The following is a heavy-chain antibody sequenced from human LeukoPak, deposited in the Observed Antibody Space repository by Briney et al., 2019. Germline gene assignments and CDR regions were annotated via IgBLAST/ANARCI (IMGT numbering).Heavy chain of an antibody. J-gene: IGHJ6*02. CDR3: ARRSDYGDYYYGMDV. CDR1: GYSFTSYW. Sequence: GESLKISCKGSGYSFTSYWFGWVRQMPGKGLEWMGIIYPGDSDTRYSPSFQGQVTISADKSISTAYLQWSSLKASDTAMYYCARRSDYGDYYYGMDVWGQGTTVTVSS. D-gene: IGHD4-17*01. CDR2: IYPGDSDT. V-gene: IGHV5-51*01.